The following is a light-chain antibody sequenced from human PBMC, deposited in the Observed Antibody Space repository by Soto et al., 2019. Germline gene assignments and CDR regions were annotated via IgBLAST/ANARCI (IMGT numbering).Light chain of an antibody. J-gene: IGLJ1*01. V-gene: IGLV2-14*01. CDR2: QVT. Sequence: QSVLTQPASVSGTPGQSITISCTGTSSDVGTRNFVSWYQQHPGKAPKLMFYQVTNRPSGVSNRFSGSKSGNTASRTISGLQAEDEADYYCSSYTDSTNYVFGTGTKVTVL. CDR3: SSYTDSTNYV. CDR1: SSDVGTRNF.